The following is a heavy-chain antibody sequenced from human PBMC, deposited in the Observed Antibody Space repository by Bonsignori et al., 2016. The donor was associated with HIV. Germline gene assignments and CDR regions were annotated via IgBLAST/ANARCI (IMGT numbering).Heavy chain of an antibody. D-gene: IGHD1-26*01. Sequence: VRQMPGKGLEWIGSIYHSGSTYYNPSLKSRVTISVDTSKNQFSLKLSSVTAADTAVYYCARRGGSSQVDYWGQGTLVTVSS. V-gene: IGHV4-38-2*01. CDR3: ARRGGSSQVDY. CDR2: IYHSGST. J-gene: IGHJ4*02.